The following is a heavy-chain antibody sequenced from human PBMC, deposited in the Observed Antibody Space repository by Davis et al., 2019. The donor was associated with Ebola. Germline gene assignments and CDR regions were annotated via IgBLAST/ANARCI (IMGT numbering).Heavy chain of an antibody. CDR2: IKQDGSEK. V-gene: IGHV3-7*03. J-gene: IGHJ3*02. CDR1: GFSFSSYW. CDR3: ARGDYYDSSFADAFDI. D-gene: IGHD3-22*01. Sequence: GGSLRLSCAASGFSFSSYWMSWVRQAPGKGLEWVANIKQDGSEKFYVDSVKGRFTMSRDNAKNSLHLQMNSLRVEDTAVYYCARGDYYDSSFADAFDIWGQGTMVTVS.